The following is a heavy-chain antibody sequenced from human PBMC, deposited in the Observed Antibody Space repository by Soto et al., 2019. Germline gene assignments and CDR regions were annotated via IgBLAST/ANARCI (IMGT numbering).Heavy chain of an antibody. V-gene: IGHV3-30-3*01. CDR2: ISYDGNNK. CDR1: GFTFSSYA. D-gene: IGHD5-18*01. J-gene: IGHJ6*02. Sequence: QVQLVESGGGVVQPGRSLRLSCAASGFTFSSYAMHWVRQAPGKGLEWVAVISYDGNNKYYADSVKGRFTISRDNSKNTLYLQINSLSAEDTAVYYCARDTAMVKAYGMDVWGQGTTVTVSS. CDR3: ARDTAMVKAYGMDV.